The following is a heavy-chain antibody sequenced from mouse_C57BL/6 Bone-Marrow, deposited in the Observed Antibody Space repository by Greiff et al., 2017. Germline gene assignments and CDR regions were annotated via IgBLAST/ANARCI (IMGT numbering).Heavy chain of an antibody. CDR2: ISSGSSTI. V-gene: IGHV5-17*01. D-gene: IGHD2-4*01. Sequence: EVKLMESGGGLVKPGGSLKLSCAASGFTFSDYGMHWVRQAPEKGLEWVAYISSGSSTIYYADTVKGRFTISRDNAKNTLFLQMTSLRSEDTAMYYCARGGGLRRGFDYWGQGTTLTVSS. CDR1: GFTFSDYG. J-gene: IGHJ2*01. CDR3: ARGGGLRRGFDY.